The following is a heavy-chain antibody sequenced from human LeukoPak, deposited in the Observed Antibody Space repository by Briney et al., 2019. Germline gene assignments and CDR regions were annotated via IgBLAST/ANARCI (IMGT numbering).Heavy chain of an antibody. Sequence: GGSLRLSCAASGFTFSNAWMSWVRQAPGKGLEWVGRIKSKTDGGTTDYAAPVKGRFTISRDDSKNTLYLQMNSLKTEDTAVYYCTTGIGSGSYAFDIWGQGTMVTVSS. V-gene: IGHV3-15*01. J-gene: IGHJ3*02. D-gene: IGHD3-10*01. CDR2: IKSKTDGGTT. CDR3: TTGIGSGSYAFDI. CDR1: GFTFSNAW.